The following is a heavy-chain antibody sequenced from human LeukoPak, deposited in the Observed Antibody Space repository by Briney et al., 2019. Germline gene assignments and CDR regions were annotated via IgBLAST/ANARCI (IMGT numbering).Heavy chain of an antibody. V-gene: IGHV3-33*01. J-gene: IGHJ4*02. CDR1: GFIFNSYG. D-gene: IGHD2/OR15-2a*01. Sequence: PGGSLRLSCAASGFIFNSYGMHWVRQAPGKGLEWVALIWYDGSNKYYTDSVKGRFTISRDNSENTLYLEMNSLRAEDTAIYYCAREGPRGNSQFDYWGQGTLVTVSS. CDR3: AREGPRGNSQFDY. CDR2: IWYDGSNK.